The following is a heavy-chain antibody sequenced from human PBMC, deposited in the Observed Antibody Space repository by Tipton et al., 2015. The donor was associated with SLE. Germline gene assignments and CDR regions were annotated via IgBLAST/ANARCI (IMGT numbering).Heavy chain of an antibody. V-gene: IGHV3-30*02. CDR2: IRADGSNK. D-gene: IGHD3-16*01. Sequence: LRLSCAASGFTYSGYAMHWVRQAPGKGLAWVAFIRADGSNKDYADSVKGRFTISRDNSKNTLYLQMNRLRVEDTAVYYCAGGTGAYFDHWGQGTLVTVSS. J-gene: IGHJ4*02. CDR3: AGGTGAYFDH. CDR1: GFTYSGYA.